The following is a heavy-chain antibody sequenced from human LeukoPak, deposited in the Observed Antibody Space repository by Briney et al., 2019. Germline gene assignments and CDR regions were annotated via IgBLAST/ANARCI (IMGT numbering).Heavy chain of an antibody. Sequence: SETLSLTCTVSGGSISSTTYYWAWIRQPPGKGLEWIGSIYKAGNTNYSPSLRSRVFISVDTSNNQFSLSLSSVTAADTAVYYCARRPSRYSSSSPGAAFDIWGQGTMVTVSS. CDR2: IYKAGNT. D-gene: IGHD6-13*01. J-gene: IGHJ3*02. CDR1: GGSISSTTYY. V-gene: IGHV4-39*01. CDR3: ARRPSRYSSSSPGAAFDI.